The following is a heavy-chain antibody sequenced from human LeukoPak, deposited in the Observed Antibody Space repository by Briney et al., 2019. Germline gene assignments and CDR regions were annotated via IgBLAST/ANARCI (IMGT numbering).Heavy chain of an antibody. CDR2: ISYDGSNK. CDR3: ARADGGNSEAFDY. D-gene: IGHD4-23*01. V-gene: IGHV3-30*04. CDR1: GFTFSSYA. Sequence: GGSLRLSCAASGFTFSSYAMHWVRQAPGKGLEWVAVISYDGSNKYYADSVKGRFTISRDNSKNTLYLQMNSLRAEDTAVYYCARADGGNSEAFDYWGQGTLVTVSS. J-gene: IGHJ4*02.